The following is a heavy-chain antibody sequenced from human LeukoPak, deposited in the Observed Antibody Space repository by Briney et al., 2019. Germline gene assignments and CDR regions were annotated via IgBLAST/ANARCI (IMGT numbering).Heavy chain of an antibody. Sequence: ASVEVSCKVSGYTLTELSMHWVRQAPGKGLEWMGGFDPEDGETIYAQKFQGRVTMTEDTSTDTAYMELSSLRSEDTAVYYCATGGRNSGNGKQNWFDPWGQGTLVTVSS. CDR1: GYTLTELS. V-gene: IGHV1-24*01. CDR2: FDPEDGET. J-gene: IGHJ5*02. CDR3: ATGGRNSGNGKQNWFDP. D-gene: IGHD5-12*01.